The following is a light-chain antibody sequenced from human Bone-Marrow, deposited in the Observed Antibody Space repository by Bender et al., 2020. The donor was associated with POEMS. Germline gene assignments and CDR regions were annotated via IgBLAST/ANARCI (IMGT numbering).Light chain of an antibody. CDR2: EAT. V-gene: IGLV2-23*01. J-gene: IGLJ3*02. Sequence: QSALTQPASVSGSPGQSITISCTGTSGDVGSYNLVSWYQQHPGKAPKLIIYEATKRPSGISNRFSASKSGNTASLTISGLLPEDEADYYCCSYVGVSSWVFGGGTKLTVL. CDR3: CSYVGVSSWV. CDR1: SGDVGSYNL.